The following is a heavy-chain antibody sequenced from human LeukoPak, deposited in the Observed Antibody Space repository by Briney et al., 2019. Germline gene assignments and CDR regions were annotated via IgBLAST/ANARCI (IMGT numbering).Heavy chain of an antibody. Sequence: PGGSLRLSCAASGFTFSSYGMHWVRQAPGKGLEWVAVIWYDGSNKYYADSVKGRFTISRDNSKNTLYLQMNSLRAEDTAAYYCARVGANHALDYWGQGTLVTVSS. J-gene: IGHJ4*02. D-gene: IGHD1-26*01. CDR3: ARVGANHALDY. CDR1: GFTFSSYG. CDR2: IWYDGSNK. V-gene: IGHV3-33*01.